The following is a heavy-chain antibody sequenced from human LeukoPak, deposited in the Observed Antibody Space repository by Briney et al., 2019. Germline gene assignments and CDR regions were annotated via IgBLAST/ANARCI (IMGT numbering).Heavy chain of an antibody. J-gene: IGHJ4*02. CDR3: ARDQGSTSAIDY. CDR2: IYTGGST. CDR1: GRSISSGSYY. D-gene: IGHD2-2*01. V-gene: IGHV4-61*02. Sequence: NPSETLSLTCTVSGRSISSGSYYWGWIRQPAGKGLEWIGRIYTGGSTHYNPSVKSQVTISGDTSKNQFALKLSSVTAADTAVYYCARDQGSTSAIDYWGQGTLVTVSS.